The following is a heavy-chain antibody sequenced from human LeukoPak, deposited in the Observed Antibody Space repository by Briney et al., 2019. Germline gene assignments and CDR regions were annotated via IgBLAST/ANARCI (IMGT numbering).Heavy chain of an antibody. CDR2: IYHSGST. D-gene: IGHD6-13*01. Sequence: SETLSLTCAVSGYSISSGYYLGWIRQPPGKGLEWIGSIYHSGSTYYNPSLKSRVTISVDTSKNQFSLKLSSVTAADTAVYYCARTVAAAPAGIDYWGQGTLVTVSS. CDR1: GYSISSGYY. CDR3: ARTVAAAPAGIDY. J-gene: IGHJ4*02. V-gene: IGHV4-38-2*01.